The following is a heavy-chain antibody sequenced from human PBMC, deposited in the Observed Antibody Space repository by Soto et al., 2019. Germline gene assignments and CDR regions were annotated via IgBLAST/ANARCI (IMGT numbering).Heavy chain of an antibody. CDR2: NSGSGATT. CDR3: AKPPYSSSTFYYYGMDV. V-gene: IGHV3-23*01. J-gene: IGHJ6*02. D-gene: IGHD6-6*01. Sequence: EEQLLESGGGLVQPGGSLRLSCAASGFTFSSYAMSWVRQAPGKGLEWVSANSGSGATTYHADYVKGRFTISRENSKNTLYLQMNSLRAEDTAVYYCAKPPYSSSTFYYYGMDVWGRGNTVTVSS. CDR1: GFTFSSYA.